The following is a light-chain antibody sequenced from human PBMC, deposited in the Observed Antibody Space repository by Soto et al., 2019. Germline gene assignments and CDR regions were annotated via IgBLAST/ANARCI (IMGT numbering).Light chain of an antibody. CDR3: QQYGSSP. J-gene: IGKJ4*01. V-gene: IGKV3-20*01. CDR2: ATS. CDR1: QSFTSSY. Sequence: EIVLTQSPGTLSLSPGERATLSCRASQSFTSSYLAWYQKKPGQAPRLLIYATSRRATGVPDRFSGSGSGTDFTLNISRLEPEDFAVYYCQQYGSSPFGGGTKVEIK.